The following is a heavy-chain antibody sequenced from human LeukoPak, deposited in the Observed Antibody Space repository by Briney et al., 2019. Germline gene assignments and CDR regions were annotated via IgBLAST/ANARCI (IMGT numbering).Heavy chain of an antibody. CDR2: IYHSGST. J-gene: IGHJ5*02. D-gene: IGHD4-23*01. Sequence: SETLSLTCTVSGYSISSGYFWGWIRQPPGKGLEWIGSIYHSGSTSYNPSLKSRLTISVDTSKNQFSLKLNFVTAADTAVYYCARDLDDYGGNSNWFDPWGQGTLVTVSS. CDR1: GYSISSGYF. CDR3: ARDLDDYGGNSNWFDP. V-gene: IGHV4-38-2*02.